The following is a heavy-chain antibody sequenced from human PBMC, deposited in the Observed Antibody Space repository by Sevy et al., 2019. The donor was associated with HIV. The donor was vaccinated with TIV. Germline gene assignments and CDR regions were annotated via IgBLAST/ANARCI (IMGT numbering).Heavy chain of an antibody. J-gene: IGHJ6*02. CDR1: GFTFSSYA. CDR2: ISGSGGST. CDR3: AKEIIDCSSTSCYGDYYGMDV. D-gene: IGHD2-2*01. Sequence: GGSLTLSCAASGFTFSSYAMSWVRQAPGKGLEWVSAISGSGGSTYYADSVKGRFTISRDNSKNTLYLQMNSLRAEDTAVYYCAKEIIDCSSTSCYGDYYGMDVWGQGTTVTVSS. V-gene: IGHV3-23*01.